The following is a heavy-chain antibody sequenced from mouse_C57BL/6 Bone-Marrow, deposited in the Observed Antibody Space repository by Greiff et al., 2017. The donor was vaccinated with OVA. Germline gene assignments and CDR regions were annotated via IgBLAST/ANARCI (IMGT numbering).Heavy chain of an antibody. V-gene: IGHV8-8*01. Sequence: QVTLKVSGPGILQPSQTLSLTCSFSGFSLSTFGMGVGWIRQPSGKGLEWLAHIWWDDDKYYNPALKSRLTISKDTSKNQVFLKIANVDTAETATYFCARIADGLGRNKFAYWGQGTLVTVSA. CDR1: GFSLSTFGMG. CDR2: IWWDDDK. D-gene: IGHD4-1*01. J-gene: IGHJ3*01. CDR3: ARIADGLGRNKFAY.